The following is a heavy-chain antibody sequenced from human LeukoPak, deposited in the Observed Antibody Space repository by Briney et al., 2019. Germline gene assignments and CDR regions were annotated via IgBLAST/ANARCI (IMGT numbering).Heavy chain of an antibody. D-gene: IGHD3-10*01. V-gene: IGHV1-2*02. J-gene: IGHJ4*02. Sequence: ASVKVSCKASGYTFTGYYMHWVRQAPGQGLEWMGWINPNSGGTNYAQKFQGRVTMTRDTSISTAYMDLSRLRSDDTAVYYCARAPIGTTRSLFDYWGQGTLVTVSS. CDR3: ARAPIGTTRSLFDY. CDR2: INPNSGGT. CDR1: GYTFTGYY.